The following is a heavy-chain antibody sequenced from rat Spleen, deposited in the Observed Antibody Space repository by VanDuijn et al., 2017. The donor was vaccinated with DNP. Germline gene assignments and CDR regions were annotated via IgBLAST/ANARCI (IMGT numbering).Heavy chain of an antibody. CDR1: GFTFRDYG. Sequence: EVQLVESGGGLVQPGRSMKLSCVASGFTFRDYGMAWVLQAPTKGLEWVASISTGGGNTYYRDSVKGRFSISRDNAKSTLYLQMDSLRPEETATYYCARQARDSYANGAMDAWGQGTSVTVSS. V-gene: IGHV5S11*01. J-gene: IGHJ4*01. D-gene: IGHD1-12*01. CDR2: ISTGGGNT. CDR3: ARQARDSYANGAMDA.